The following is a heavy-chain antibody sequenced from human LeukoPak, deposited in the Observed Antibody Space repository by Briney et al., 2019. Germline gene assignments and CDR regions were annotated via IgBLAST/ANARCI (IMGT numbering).Heavy chain of an antibody. J-gene: IGHJ4*02. CDR1: GYTFTGYY. V-gene: IGHV1-2*02. Sequence: ASVTVSCKASGYTFTGYYMHWVRQAPGQGLEWMGWINPNSGGTNYAQKFQGRVTMTRDTSISTAYMELSRLRSDDTAVYYCARSDIVVVVAAERGFDYWGQGTLVTVSS. CDR2: INPNSGGT. D-gene: IGHD2-15*01. CDR3: ARSDIVVVVAAERGFDY.